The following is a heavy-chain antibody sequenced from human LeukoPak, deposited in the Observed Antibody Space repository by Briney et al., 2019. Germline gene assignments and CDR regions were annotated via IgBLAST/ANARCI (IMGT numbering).Heavy chain of an antibody. V-gene: IGHV1-18*01. CDR1: GYTFTSYG. Sequence: ASVKVSCKASGYTFTSYGISWMRQAPGQGLEWMGWISAYNGNTNYAQKLQGRVTMTTDTSTSTAYMELRSLRSDDTAVYYCARHRHIAAAVYYYYMDVWGKGTPVTVSS. CDR2: ISAYNGNT. J-gene: IGHJ6*03. CDR3: ARHRHIAAAVYYYYMDV. D-gene: IGHD6-13*01.